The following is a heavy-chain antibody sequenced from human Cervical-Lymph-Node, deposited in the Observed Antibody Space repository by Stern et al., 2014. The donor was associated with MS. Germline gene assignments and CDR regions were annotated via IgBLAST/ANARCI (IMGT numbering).Heavy chain of an antibody. CDR3: ATTRWDLFTWNWFDP. V-gene: IGHV4-61*02. J-gene: IGHJ5*02. D-gene: IGHD1-26*01. Sequence: QVQLVQSGPGLVKPSQTLSLTCTVSGGSISSSGYYWSWIRQPADKGLEWIGRIHDSGSTYYNPSLKSRVPISMDTAQHQFSLKLPSVTAADTAVYYCATTRWDLFTWNWFDPWGQGTLVTVSS. CDR2: IHDSGST. CDR1: GGSISSSGYY.